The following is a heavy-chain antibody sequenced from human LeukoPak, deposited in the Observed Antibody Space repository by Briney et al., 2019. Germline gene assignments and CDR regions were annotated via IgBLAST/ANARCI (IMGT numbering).Heavy chain of an antibody. J-gene: IGHJ4*02. V-gene: IGHV3-21*01. D-gene: IGHD5-18*01. CDR2: ISSSSSYI. Sequence: PGGSLRLSCAASGFTFSSYSMNWARQAPGKGLEWVSSISSSSSYIYYADSVKGRFTISRDNAKNSLYLQMNSLRAEDTAVYYCARDPRAGYSYGSGMDYWGQGTLVTVSS. CDR1: GFTFSSYS. CDR3: ARDPRAGYSYGSGMDY.